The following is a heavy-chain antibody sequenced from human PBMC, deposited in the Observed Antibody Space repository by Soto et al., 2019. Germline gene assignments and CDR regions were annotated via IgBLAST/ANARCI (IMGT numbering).Heavy chain of an antibody. J-gene: IGHJ6*02. D-gene: IGHD3-10*01. CDR1: GFTFSSYW. CDR2: IKQDGSEK. CDR3: ARAQAVITMVRGVTDYYYYGMDV. V-gene: IGHV3-7*01. Sequence: GGSLRLSCAASGFTFSSYWMSWVRQAPGKGLEWVANIKQDGSEKYYVDSVKGRFTIPRDNAKNSLYLQMNSLRAEDTAVYYCARAQAVITMVRGVTDYYYYGMDVWGQGTTVTVPS.